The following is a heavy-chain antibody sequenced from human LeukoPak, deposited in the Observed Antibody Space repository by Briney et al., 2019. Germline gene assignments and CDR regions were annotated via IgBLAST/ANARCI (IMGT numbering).Heavy chain of an antibody. CDR3: AALGDSIY. CDR1: GFTFSDSY. CDR2: ISTSGDTR. V-gene: IGHV3-11*04. D-gene: IGHD1-26*01. Sequence: GGSLRLSCAASGFTFSDSYMSWIRQAPGKGLEWVSYISTSGDTRYYADSVKGRFTISREDAKNYFFLQMDSLRAGDTAVYFCAALGDSIYWGQGTLVTVSS. J-gene: IGHJ4*02.